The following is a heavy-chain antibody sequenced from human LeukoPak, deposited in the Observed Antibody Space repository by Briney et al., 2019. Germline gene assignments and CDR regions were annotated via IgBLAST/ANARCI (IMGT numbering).Heavy chain of an antibody. V-gene: IGHV3-66*01. D-gene: IGHD3-22*01. CDR3: ARDRRNYYDSSGYYWDAFDI. Sequence: GGSLRLSCAASGFTVSSNYMSWVRQAPGKGLEWVSVIYSGGSTYYADSVKGRFTISRDNSKNTLYLQMNSLRAEDTAVYYCARDRRNYYDSSGYYWDAFDIWGQGTTVTVSS. CDR2: IYSGGST. CDR1: GFTVSSNY. J-gene: IGHJ3*02.